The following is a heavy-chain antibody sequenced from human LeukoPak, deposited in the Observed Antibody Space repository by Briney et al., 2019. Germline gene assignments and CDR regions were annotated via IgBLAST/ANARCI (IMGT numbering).Heavy chain of an antibody. D-gene: IGHD2-21*02. CDR3: ARGPEVVTAAHNDY. CDR1: GYTFTSYG. Sequence: ASVKVSCKASGYTFTSYGISWVRQAPGQGLEWMGWISAYNGNTNYAQKLQGRVTMTTDTSTSTAYMELRSQRSDDTAVYYCARGPEVVTAAHNDYWGQGTLVTVSS. V-gene: IGHV1-18*01. J-gene: IGHJ4*02. CDR2: ISAYNGNT.